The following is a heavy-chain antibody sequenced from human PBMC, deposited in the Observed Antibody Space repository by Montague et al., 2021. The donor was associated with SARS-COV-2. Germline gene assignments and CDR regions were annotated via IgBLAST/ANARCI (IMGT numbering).Heavy chain of an antibody. CDR2: IHHGGST. D-gene: IGHD3-10*01. CDR3: ARLGDGVVPSPILGVGPYYSYYCMDV. CDR1: GGSFSTYS. Sequence: SETLSLTCAVHGGSFSTYSWKWIRQHPGKGLEWIGEIHHGGSTNYNPSLKSRVTISADTSKNQFSLKLTSVAAAATAVYYCARLGDGVVPSPILGVGPYYSYYCMDVWGKGTTVTVSS. V-gene: IGHV4-34*01. J-gene: IGHJ6*03.